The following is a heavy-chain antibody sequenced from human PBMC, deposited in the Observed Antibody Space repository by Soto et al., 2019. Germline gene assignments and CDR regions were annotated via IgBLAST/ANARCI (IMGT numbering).Heavy chain of an antibody. V-gene: IGHV4-59*01. CDR2: IYYSGGS. CDR1: GASISSYY. CDR3: AGGRGGCSSNWY. J-gene: IGHJ4*02. Sequence: SETLSLTCTVSGASISSYYWSWIRQPPGKGLEWIGYIYYSGGSNYNPSLKSRVTMSLDTSKHQFSLNLSSVTAADTAFYYCAGGRGGCSSNWYWGQGTLVTVSS. D-gene: IGHD2-2*01.